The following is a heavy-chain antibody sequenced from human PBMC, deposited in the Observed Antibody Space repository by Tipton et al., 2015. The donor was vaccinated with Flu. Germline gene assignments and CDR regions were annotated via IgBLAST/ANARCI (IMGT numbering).Heavy chain of an antibody. Sequence: GLVKPSETLSLTCAVYGGSFSGYYWSWIRQPPGKGLEWIGEINHSGSTNYNPSLKSRVTISVDTSKNQFSLKLSSVTAADTAVYYCARGGDSSGWYTYWGQGTLVTVSS. V-gene: IGHV4-34*01. CDR2: INHSGST. J-gene: IGHJ4*02. D-gene: IGHD6-19*01. CDR1: GGSFSGYY. CDR3: ARGGDSSGWYTY.